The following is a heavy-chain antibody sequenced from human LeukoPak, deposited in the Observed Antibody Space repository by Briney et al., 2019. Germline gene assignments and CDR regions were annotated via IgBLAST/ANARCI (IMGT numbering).Heavy chain of an antibody. CDR1: GGSINSYY. CDR3: AGGGQWLAFDY. D-gene: IGHD6-19*01. J-gene: IGHJ4*02. CDR2: IYHSGST. Sequence: KPSETLSLTCTVSGGSINSYYWSWIRQPPGKGLEWIGYIYHSGSTNYTPSLKSRVTILLDTSTNQLSLRLNSVTAADTAVYYCAGGGQWLAFDYWGQGTLVTVSS. V-gene: IGHV4-59*01.